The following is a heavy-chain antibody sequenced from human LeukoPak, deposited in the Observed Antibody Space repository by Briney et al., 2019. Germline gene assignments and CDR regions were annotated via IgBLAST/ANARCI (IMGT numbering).Heavy chain of an antibody. CDR1: GFTFSSYA. Sequence: GGSLRLSCAASGFTFSSYAMSWVRQAPGKGLEWVSAISGSGGSTYYADCVKGRFTISRDNSKNTLYLQMNSLRAEDTAVYYCAKADRREFVVVPAAIRVDYWGQGTLVTVSS. CDR2: ISGSGGST. J-gene: IGHJ4*02. CDR3: AKADRREFVVVPAAIRVDY. V-gene: IGHV3-23*01. D-gene: IGHD2-2*02.